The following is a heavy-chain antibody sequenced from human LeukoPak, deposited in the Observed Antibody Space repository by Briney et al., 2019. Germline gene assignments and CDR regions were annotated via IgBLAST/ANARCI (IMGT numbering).Heavy chain of an antibody. J-gene: IGHJ4*02. CDR3: ARIHRYCSGGACYVLDN. CDR1: GGSVSGYY. V-gene: IGHV4-59*02. CDR2: VYYSGST. D-gene: IGHD2-15*01. Sequence: SETLSLTCVVSGGSVSGYYWGWIRQPPGRGLEWIGYVYYSGSTNYNPSFKSRITISVDTSRNQFSLQLSSVTAADTAVYYCARIHRYCSGGACYVLDNWGQGTLVAVST.